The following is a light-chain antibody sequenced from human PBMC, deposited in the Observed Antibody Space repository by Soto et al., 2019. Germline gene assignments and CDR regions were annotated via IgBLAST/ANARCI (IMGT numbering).Light chain of an antibody. J-gene: IGKJ1*01. Sequence: EIVLTQSPGTLSLSPGERATLSCRASQSISNNYLAWYQQKPGQAPRRLIYGASSRATGIPDRFSGSGSGTDFTLTISILEPEDLAVYYCQQYGSSPRTFGQGTKVEIK. CDR2: GAS. V-gene: IGKV3-20*01. CDR3: QQYGSSPRT. CDR1: QSISNNY.